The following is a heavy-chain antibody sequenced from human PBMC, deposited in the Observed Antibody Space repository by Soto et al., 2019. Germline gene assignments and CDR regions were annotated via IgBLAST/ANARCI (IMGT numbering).Heavy chain of an antibody. CDR2: IYYSGST. J-gene: IGHJ5*02. CDR3: AREGYSSSWYLEGNRQNNWFDP. Sequence: QVQLQESGPGLVKPSQTLSLTCTVSGGSISSGGYYWSWIRQHPGKGLEWIGYIYYSGSTYYNPSLKSRVTISVDTSKNQFSLKLSSVTAADTAVYYCAREGYSSSWYLEGNRQNNWFDPWGQGTLVTVSS. CDR1: GGSISSGGYY. V-gene: IGHV4-31*03. D-gene: IGHD6-13*01.